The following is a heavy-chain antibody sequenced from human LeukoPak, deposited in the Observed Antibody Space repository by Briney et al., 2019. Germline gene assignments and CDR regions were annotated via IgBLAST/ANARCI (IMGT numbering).Heavy chain of an antibody. CDR2: ISSSSSTM. V-gene: IGHV3-48*03. J-gene: IGHJ4*02. CDR1: GFTFSSYE. Sequence: GGSLRLSCAASGFTFSSYEMNWVRQAPGKGLEWVSYISSSSSTMYYADSVKGRFTISRDNSKNTLYLQMNSLRTEDTAVYYCAKDYYDGLDYWGQGTLVTVSS. D-gene: IGHD3-22*01. CDR3: AKDYYDGLDY.